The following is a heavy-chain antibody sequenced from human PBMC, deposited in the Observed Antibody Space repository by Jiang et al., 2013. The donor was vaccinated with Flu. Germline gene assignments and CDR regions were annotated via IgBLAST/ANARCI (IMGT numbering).Heavy chain of an antibody. CDR2: IIPIFGSV. V-gene: IGHV1-69*06. Sequence: SGAEVKKPGSSVKVSCKASGDTFSSNAISWVRQAPGQGLEWMGGIIPIFGSVNYAQKFLGRVTITADKSTSTAYMVLSSLRSEDTAVYYCARGPDISAYYYFYWGQGTLVTVSS. D-gene: IGHD3-22*01. CDR3: ARGPDISAYYYFY. CDR1: GDTFSSNA. J-gene: IGHJ4*02.